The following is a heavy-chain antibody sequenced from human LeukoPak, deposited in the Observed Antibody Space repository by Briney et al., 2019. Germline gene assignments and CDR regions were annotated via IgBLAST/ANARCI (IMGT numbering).Heavy chain of an antibody. CDR3: AKVITAGWQKDDLDI. CDR1: GFTFSSYE. V-gene: IGHV3-23*01. D-gene: IGHD5-18*01. J-gene: IGHJ3*02. Sequence: NPGRSLRLSCAASGFTFSSYEMNWVRQAPGKGLEWVSSISGSGGSTYYADSVKGRFTISRDNSKNTLYLQMNSLGAEDTAVYYFAKVITAGWQKDDLDIWGRGTMVTVSS. CDR2: ISGSGGST.